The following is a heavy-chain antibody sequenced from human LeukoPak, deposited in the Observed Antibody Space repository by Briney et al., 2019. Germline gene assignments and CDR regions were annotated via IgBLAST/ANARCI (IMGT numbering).Heavy chain of an antibody. D-gene: IGHD4-11*01. CDR2: ISSSKSTI. V-gene: IGHV3-48*01. CDR1: GFTFSSYS. J-gene: IGHJ4*02. CDR3: ANGLQLDS. Sequence: GGSLRLSRAASGFTFSSYSMNWVRQAPGKGLEWISYISSSKSTIYADSVEGRFIISRDNAKNSVYLQMNSLRAEDTAVYYCANGLQLDSWGQGTLVTVSS.